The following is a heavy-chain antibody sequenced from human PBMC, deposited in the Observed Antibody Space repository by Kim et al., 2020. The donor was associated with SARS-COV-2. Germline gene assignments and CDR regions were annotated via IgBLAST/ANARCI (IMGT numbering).Heavy chain of an antibody. D-gene: IGHD3-9*01. J-gene: IGHJ4*02. V-gene: IGHV4-39*01. Sequence: SRVTISVDTSKNQFSLMLSSVTAADTAVYYCARLPIQYYDILTGQEGFDYWGQGTLVTVSS. CDR3: ARLPIQYYDILTGQEGFDY.